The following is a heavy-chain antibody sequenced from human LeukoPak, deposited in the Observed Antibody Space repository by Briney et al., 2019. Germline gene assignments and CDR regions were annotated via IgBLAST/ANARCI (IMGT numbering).Heavy chain of an antibody. CDR1: GFTFSSYG. CDR3: AKDRNVENPAYFDY. J-gene: IGHJ4*02. V-gene: IGHV3-30*02. D-gene: IGHD4-11*01. Sequence: GGSLRLSCAASGFTFSSYGMHWVRQAPGKGLEWVAFIRYDGSNKYYTDSVKGRFTISRDNSKNTLYLQMNSLRAEDTAVYYCAKDRNVENPAYFDYWGQGTLVTVSS. CDR2: IRYDGSNK.